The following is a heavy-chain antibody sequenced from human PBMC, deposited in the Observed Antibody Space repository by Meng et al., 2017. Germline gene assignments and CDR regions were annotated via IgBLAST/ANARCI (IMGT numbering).Heavy chain of an antibody. D-gene: IGHD6-19*01. Sequence: QGEPQVSGPGPVEASGTPAPPCAVSGCSISRSNRGSWGRQAPGKGLEWIGEIYHSGSTNYNPSLKSRVTISVDKSKNQFSLKLSSVTAADTAVYYCARGRYSSGWDRFDYWGQGTLVTVSS. J-gene: IGHJ4*02. CDR1: GCSISRSNR. V-gene: IGHV4-4*02. CDR3: ARGRYSSGWDRFDY. CDR2: IYHSGST.